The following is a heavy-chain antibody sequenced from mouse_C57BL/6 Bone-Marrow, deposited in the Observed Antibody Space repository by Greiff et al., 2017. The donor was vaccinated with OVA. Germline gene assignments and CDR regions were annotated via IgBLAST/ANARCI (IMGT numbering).Heavy chain of an antibody. CDR3: ARGGYLYCYAMDY. J-gene: IGHJ4*01. D-gene: IGHD1-1*02. Sequence: EVQLKQSGPVLVKPGASVKMSCKASGYTFTDYSMNWVKQSHGKSLEWIGVFNPYNGGTSYNEKFKGKATLTVDKSSSTAYMELNSLTSEDSAVYYCARGGYLYCYAMDYWGQGTSVTVSS. CDR1: GYTFTDYS. V-gene: IGHV1-19*01. CDR2: FNPYNGGT.